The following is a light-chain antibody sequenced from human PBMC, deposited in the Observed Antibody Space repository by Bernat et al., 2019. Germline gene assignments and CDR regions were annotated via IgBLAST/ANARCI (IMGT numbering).Light chain of an antibody. CDR3: QVWDSSTYYV. V-gene: IGLV3-9*01. J-gene: IGLJ1*01. CDR1: NIGGKN. CDR2: RDN. Sequence: SYELTQPRSVSVALGQTAMITCWGANIGGKNVHWYQQKPGQAPVLVIYRDNNRPSGIPERISGSNSRNTATLTISRAQVGDEADYYCQVWDSSTYYVFGAGTKVSVL.